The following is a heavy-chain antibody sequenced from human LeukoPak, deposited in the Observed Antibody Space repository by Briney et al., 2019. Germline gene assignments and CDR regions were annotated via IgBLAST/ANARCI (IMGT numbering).Heavy chain of an antibody. J-gene: IGHJ4*02. CDR3: AKDIRITMVRGSDY. D-gene: IGHD3-10*01. V-gene: IGHV3-23*01. CDR1: GFTFSSYA. Sequence: TGGSLRLSCAASGFTFSSYAMSWVRQAPGKGLEWVSAISGSGGSTYYADSVKGRFTISRDNSKNTLYLQMNSLRAEDTAVYYCAKDIRITMVRGSDYWGQGTLVTVSS. CDR2: ISGSGGST.